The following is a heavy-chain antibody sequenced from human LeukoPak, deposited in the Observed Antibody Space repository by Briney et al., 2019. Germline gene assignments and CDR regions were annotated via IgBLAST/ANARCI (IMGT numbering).Heavy chain of an antibody. Sequence: GGSLRLSCAASGFTFSSYSMNWVRQAPGRGLEWVSSISSSSSYIYYADSVKGRFTISRDNAKNSLYLQMNSLRAEDTAVYYCARQYYYDSSGYYYPHVEVDYWGQGTLVTVSS. D-gene: IGHD3-22*01. CDR2: ISSSSSYI. V-gene: IGHV3-21*01. J-gene: IGHJ4*02. CDR1: GFTFSSYS. CDR3: ARQYYYDSSGYYYPHVEVDY.